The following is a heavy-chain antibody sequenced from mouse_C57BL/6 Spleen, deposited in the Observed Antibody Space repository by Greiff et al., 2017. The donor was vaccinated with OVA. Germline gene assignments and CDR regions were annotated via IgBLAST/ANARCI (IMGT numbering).Heavy chain of an antibody. Sequence: VQLQQSGAELVRPGASVKLSCKASGYTFTDYYINWVKQRPGQGLEWIARIYPGSGNTYYNEKFKGKATLTAEKSSSTAYMQLGSLTSEDSAVYFCARDSKRNAMDYWGQGTSVTVSS. D-gene: IGHD2-5*01. CDR2: IYPGSGNT. CDR3: ARDSKRNAMDY. CDR1: GYTFTDYY. J-gene: IGHJ4*01. V-gene: IGHV1-76*01.